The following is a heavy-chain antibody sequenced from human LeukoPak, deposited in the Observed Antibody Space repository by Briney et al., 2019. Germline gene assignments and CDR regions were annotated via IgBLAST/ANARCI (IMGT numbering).Heavy chain of an antibody. CDR2: INPSGGST. CDR1: GYTFTSYY. D-gene: IGHD2-8*01. J-gene: IGHJ5*02. CDR3: ARDRSLKRYCTNGVCYTKGWFDP. Sequence: ASVKVSCKASGYTFTSYYMHWVRQAPGQGLEWMGIINPSGGSTSYAQKFQGRVTMTRDTSTSTVYMALSSLRSEDTAVYYCARDRSLKRYCTNGVCYTKGWFDPWGQGTLVTVSS. V-gene: IGHV1-46*01.